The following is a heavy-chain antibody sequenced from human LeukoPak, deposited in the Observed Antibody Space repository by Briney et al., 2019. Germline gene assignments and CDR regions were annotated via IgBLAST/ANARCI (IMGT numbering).Heavy chain of an antibody. CDR2: INPNSGGT. J-gene: IGHJ4*02. V-gene: IGHV1-2*02. CDR1: GYTFTGYY. CDR3: ARSNRVSGSNYVNPYYFDY. D-gene: IGHD1-26*01. Sequence: ASVKVSCKASGYTFTGYYMHWVRQAPGQGLEWMGWINPNSGGTNYAQKFQGRVTMTRDTSISTAYMELSRLRSDDTAVYYCARSNRVSGSNYVNPYYFDYWGQGTLVTVSS.